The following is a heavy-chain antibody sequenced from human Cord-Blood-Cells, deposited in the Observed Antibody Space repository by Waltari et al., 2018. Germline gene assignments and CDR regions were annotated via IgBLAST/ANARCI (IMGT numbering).Heavy chain of an antibody. CDR2: IIPILGTA. Sequence: QVQLVQSGAEVKKPGSPVKVSFKASGGTFSSYAISWVRQAPGQGLEWMGGIIPILGTANYVQKFQGRVTITADKSTSTAYMELSSLISEDTAVYYCGFYSYGYVYWGQGTLVTVSS. CDR1: GGTFSSYA. CDR3: GFYSYGYVY. D-gene: IGHD5-18*01. V-gene: IGHV1-69*06. J-gene: IGHJ4*02.